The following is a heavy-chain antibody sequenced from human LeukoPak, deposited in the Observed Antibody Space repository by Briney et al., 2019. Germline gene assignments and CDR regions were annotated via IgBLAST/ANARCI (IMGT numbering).Heavy chain of an antibody. V-gene: IGHV3-7*01. D-gene: IGHD6-19*01. CDR1: GFTSGSYW. Sequence: PGGSLRLSCAATGFTSGSYWMTWVRQAPGKGLEWLANIRQDGSQTYYGDSVKGRFTISRDNAKNSLYLQMNSLRVEDTAVYYCARVSIVTVAGSNWFDPWGQGTLVTVSS. CDR3: ARVSIVTVAGSNWFDP. CDR2: IRQDGSQT. J-gene: IGHJ5*02.